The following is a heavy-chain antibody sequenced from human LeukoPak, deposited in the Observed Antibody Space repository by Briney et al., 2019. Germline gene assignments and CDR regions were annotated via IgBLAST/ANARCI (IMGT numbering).Heavy chain of an antibody. J-gene: IGHJ4*02. CDR3: ASHDSYCSGGSCYFS. CDR2: MYSGGST. CDR1: GFTVSRND. D-gene: IGHD2-15*01. Sequence: GGSLRLSCAASGFTVSRNDMSWVSQAPGKGLDWVSVMYSGGSTDYADSVKGRFTISRDNSKNTLYLQMNSLRAEDTAVYYCASHDSYCSGGSCYFSWGQGTLVTVSS. V-gene: IGHV3-53*01.